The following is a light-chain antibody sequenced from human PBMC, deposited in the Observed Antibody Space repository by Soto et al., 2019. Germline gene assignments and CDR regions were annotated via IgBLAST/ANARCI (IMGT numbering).Light chain of an antibody. Sequence: EIVLTQSAGTLSLSPGERATLSCRASQSVSSTYLAWYQHKPGQAPRLLIYGVSTRATGIPARFSGSGSGTDFTLTISSLEPEDFAVYYCQQRSNRITFGQGTRLEIK. CDR1: QSVSSTY. CDR3: QQRSNRIT. CDR2: GVS. J-gene: IGKJ5*01. V-gene: IGKV3-11*01.